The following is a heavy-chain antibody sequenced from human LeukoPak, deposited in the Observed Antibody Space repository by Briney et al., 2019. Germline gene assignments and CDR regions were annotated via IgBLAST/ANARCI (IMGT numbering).Heavy chain of an antibody. CDR2: IYSGGST. Sequence: GGSLRLSCAASGFTVSSNYMSWARQAPGKGLEWVSIIYSGGSTFYADSVKGRFTISRDNSKNTLYLQMNSLRSEDTAVYYCARTIYYDMRLVDYWGQGTLVTVSS. J-gene: IGHJ4*02. CDR3: ARTIYYDMRLVDY. V-gene: IGHV3-53*05. CDR1: GFTVSSNY. D-gene: IGHD3-22*01.